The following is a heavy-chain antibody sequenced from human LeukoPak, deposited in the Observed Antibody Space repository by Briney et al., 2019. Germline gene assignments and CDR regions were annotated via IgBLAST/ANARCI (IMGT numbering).Heavy chain of an antibody. CDR3: ARDHLANLASRLFDP. CDR2: IHHSGRT. V-gene: IGHV4-59*12. CDR1: GGSISSYY. J-gene: IGHJ5*02. D-gene: IGHD3-3*01. Sequence: SETLSLTCTVSGGSISSYYWSWIRQPPGKGLEWVGSIHHSGRTYYNPSLKSRVTISVDTSKNQFSLKLSSVTAADTAVYYCARDHLANLASRLFDPWGQGTLVTVSS.